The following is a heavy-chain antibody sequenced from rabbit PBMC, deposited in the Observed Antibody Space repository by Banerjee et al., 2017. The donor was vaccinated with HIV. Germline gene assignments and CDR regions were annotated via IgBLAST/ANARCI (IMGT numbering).Heavy chain of an antibody. CDR2: IYTTSGST. CDR3: ARSHASSGWTFNL. D-gene: IGHD4-1*01. J-gene: IGHJ4*01. CDR1: GIDFSSYYR. Sequence: QQQLEESGGGLVKPGGTLTLTCKASGIDFSSYYRMCWVRQAPGRGLELIACIYTTSGSTWYASWVNGRFTISRSTSLNTVDLQMTSLTAADTTTYFCARSHASSGWTFNLWGPGTLVTVS. V-gene: IGHV1S43*01.